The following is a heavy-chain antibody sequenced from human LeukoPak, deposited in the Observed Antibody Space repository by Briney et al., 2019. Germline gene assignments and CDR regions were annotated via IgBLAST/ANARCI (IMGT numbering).Heavy chain of an antibody. CDR3: ARGWKQLVY. J-gene: IGHJ4*02. D-gene: IGHD1-1*01. V-gene: IGHV4-4*07. Sequence: PSETLSLTCSVSADSISRYYWNWIRQPAGKGMEWIGRVFASGTTNYNPSLTSRVSISADKSKNQVSLRLSSVTAADTAIYYCARGWKQLVYWGQGALVTVSS. CDR2: VFASGTT. CDR1: ADSISRYY.